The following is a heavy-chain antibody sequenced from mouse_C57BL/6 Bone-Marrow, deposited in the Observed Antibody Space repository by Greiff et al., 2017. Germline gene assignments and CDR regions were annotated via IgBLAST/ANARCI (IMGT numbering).Heavy chain of an antibody. J-gene: IGHJ2*01. CDR2: IHPNSGST. CDR3: ARCRYYGSSYDY. D-gene: IGHD1-1*01. Sequence: QVQLQQPGAELVKPGASVKLSCKASGYTFTSYWMHWVKQRPGQGLEWIGMIHPNSGSTNYNEKFKSKATLTVDKSSSTAYMQLSSLTSEDSAVYYCARCRYYGSSYDYWGQGTTRTVSS. CDR1: GYTFTSYW. V-gene: IGHV1-64*01.